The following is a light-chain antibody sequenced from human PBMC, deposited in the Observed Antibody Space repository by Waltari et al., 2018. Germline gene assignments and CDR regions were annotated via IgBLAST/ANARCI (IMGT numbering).Light chain of an antibody. V-gene: IGLV2-18*02. J-gene: IGLJ1*01. CDR1: GSDIGSYNR. Sequence: QSALTQPPSVSGSPGQSVTISCSGTGSDIGSYNRVSWYQQSPGTAPRLMIYEVNSRPSGFPIRFSGSKSGNTASLTISGLQAEDEADYYCSSYTTSTTQVFGTGTKVTVL. CDR2: EVN. CDR3: SSYTTSTTQV.